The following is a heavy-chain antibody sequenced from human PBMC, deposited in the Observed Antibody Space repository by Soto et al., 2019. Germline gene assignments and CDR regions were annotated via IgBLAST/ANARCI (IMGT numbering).Heavy chain of an antibody. CDR1: GYTFTSYY. J-gene: IGHJ6*02. CDR3: ARDGFGVVIPAYGMDV. V-gene: IGHV1-46*01. CDR2: INPSGGST. Sequence: ASVKVSCKASGYTFTSYYMHWLRQAPGQGLEWMGIINPSGGSTSYAQKFQGRVTMTRDTSTSTVYMELSNLRPEDTAVYYCARDGFGVVIPAYGMDVWGQGTTVTVSS. D-gene: IGHD3-3*01.